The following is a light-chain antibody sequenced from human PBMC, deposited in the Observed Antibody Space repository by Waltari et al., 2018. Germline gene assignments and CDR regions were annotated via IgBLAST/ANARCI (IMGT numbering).Light chain of an antibody. CDR2: GHN. CDR1: SSNIGAGYD. CDR3: QSYDSSLSGSV. Sequence: QSVLTQPPSVSGAPGQRVTSSCTGSSSNIGAGYDVHWYQQLPGTAPNLLIYGHNNRPSGVPDRFSGSKSGTSASLAITGLQAEDEADYYCQSYDSSLSGSVFGGGTQLTVL. V-gene: IGLV1-40*01. J-gene: IGLJ7*01.